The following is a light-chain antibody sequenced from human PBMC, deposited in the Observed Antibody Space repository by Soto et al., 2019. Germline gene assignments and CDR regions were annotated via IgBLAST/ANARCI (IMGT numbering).Light chain of an antibody. CDR2: DVS. CDR3: SSYTISSTVV. V-gene: IGLV2-14*01. Sequence: QSVLTQPASVSGSPGQSITISCTGTSSDVGGYNYVSWYQQHPGKAPKLMIYDVSNRPSWVSNRFSGSKSGNTASLTISGLQAEDEADYYCSSYTISSTVVFGGGTKLTVL. J-gene: IGLJ2*01. CDR1: SSDVGGYNY.